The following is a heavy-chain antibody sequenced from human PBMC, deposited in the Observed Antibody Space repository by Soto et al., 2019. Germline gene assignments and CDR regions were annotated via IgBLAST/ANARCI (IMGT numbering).Heavy chain of an antibody. Sequence: GGALSISCAASGFTFSSDGMHWVRLAPGKGLEWVAVISYDGSNKYYADSVKGRFTISRDNSKNTLYLQMNSLRAEDTAVYYCAKNPYYDFWSGYYTGRDYFDYWGQGTLVTVSS. D-gene: IGHD3-3*01. J-gene: IGHJ4*02. V-gene: IGHV3-30*18. CDR1: GFTFSSDG. CDR3: AKNPYYDFWSGYYTGRDYFDY. CDR2: ISYDGSNK.